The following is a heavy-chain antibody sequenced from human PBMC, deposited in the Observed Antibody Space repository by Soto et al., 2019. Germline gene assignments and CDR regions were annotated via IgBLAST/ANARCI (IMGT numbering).Heavy chain of an antibody. D-gene: IGHD1-26*01. CDR2: INPKSGGT. CDR1: GYTFTVCY. V-gene: IGHV1-2*02. J-gene: IGHJ4*02. Sequence: ASVKVSCKASGYTFTVCYMHWVRQAPGQGLEWMGWINPKSGGTMYPQKFQGRVTMTWDTSISTAYMALTRLRSDDTAVYYCARDLAKGGGSAGFDYWGQGTLVTVSS. CDR3: ARDLAKGGGSAGFDY.